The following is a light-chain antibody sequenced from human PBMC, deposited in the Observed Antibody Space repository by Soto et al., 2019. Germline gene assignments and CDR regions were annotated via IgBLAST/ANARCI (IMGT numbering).Light chain of an antibody. CDR2: EVS. J-gene: IGLJ3*02. CDR1: SSDVGGYHY. CDR3: SSYTRSSSLV. Sequence: QPASVSGSPGQSITISCTATSSDVGGYHYVSWYQQHPGKAPKLLIYEVSNRPSGVSNRFSGSKSGNTASLTISGLQAEDEADYYCSSYTRSSSLVFGGGTKVTVL. V-gene: IGLV2-14*01.